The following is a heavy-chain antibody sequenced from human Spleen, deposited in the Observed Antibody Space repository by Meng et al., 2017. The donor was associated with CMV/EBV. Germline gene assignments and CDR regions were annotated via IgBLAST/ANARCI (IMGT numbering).Heavy chain of an antibody. Sequence: GGSLRLSCAAAGFKFDDYGMRWVRQAPGKGLEWVGRIKSKTDGGTTDYAAPVKGRFTISRDDSKNTLYLQMNSLKTEDTAVYYCTTVDTIFGVVTNPTDWGQGTLVTVSS. D-gene: IGHD3-3*01. CDR3: TTVDTIFGVVTNPTD. CDR1: GFKFDDYG. CDR2: IKSKTDGGTT. J-gene: IGHJ4*02. V-gene: IGHV3-15*01.